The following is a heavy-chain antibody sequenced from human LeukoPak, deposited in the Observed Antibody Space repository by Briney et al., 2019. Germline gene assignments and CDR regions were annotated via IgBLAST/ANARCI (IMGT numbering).Heavy chain of an antibody. J-gene: IGHJ4*02. V-gene: IGHV1-18*01. CDR1: GYTFTSYG. D-gene: IGHD3-3*01. CDR3: ARIYDFWSGSDY. Sequence: VASVTVSCKASGYTFTSYGISWVRQAPGQGLEWMGWIIASNGNTNYAQKLQGRVTMTTDTSTSTAYMELRSLRSEDSAVYYCARIYDFWSGSDYWGQGTLVTVSS. CDR2: IIASNGNT.